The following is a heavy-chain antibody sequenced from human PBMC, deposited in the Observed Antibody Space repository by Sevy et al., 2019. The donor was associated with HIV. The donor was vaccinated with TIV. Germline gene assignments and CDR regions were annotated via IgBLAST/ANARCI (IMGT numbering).Heavy chain of an antibody. CDR2: INHSGGT. CDR3: ARHCTGSSCSDAFDI. V-gene: IGHV4-34*01. Sequence: SETLSLTCAVYGGSFSGYYWSWIRQPPGKGLEWIGEINHSGGTNYNPSLKSRVTISVDTSKNQISLKVNSVTAADTAVFYCARHCTGSSCSDAFDIWGQGTRVTVSS. J-gene: IGHJ3*02. CDR1: GGSFSGYY. D-gene: IGHD2-15*01.